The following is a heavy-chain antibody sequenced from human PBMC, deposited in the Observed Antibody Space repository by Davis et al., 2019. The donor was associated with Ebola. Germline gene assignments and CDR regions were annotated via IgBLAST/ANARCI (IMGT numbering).Heavy chain of an antibody. CDR1: GFTFSSYD. CDR2: IKQDGSEK. J-gene: IGHJ4*02. V-gene: IGHV3-7*01. Sequence: GGSLRLSCAASGFTFSSYDMSWVRQAPGKGLEWVANIKQDGSEKYYVNSVKGRFIISRDNAKNSLYLQMNSLRAEDTAVYYCARDPYYGDYWGQGTLVTVSS. CDR3: ARDPYYGDY.